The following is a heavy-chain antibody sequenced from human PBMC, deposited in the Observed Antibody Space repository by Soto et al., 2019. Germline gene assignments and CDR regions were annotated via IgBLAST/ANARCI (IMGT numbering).Heavy chain of an antibody. J-gene: IGHJ4*02. D-gene: IGHD5-12*01. CDR2: IFYSGTT. Sequence: QLQLQESGPGLVKPSETLSLTCTVSGGSISSSSYYWGWIRQPPGKGLEWIGSIFYSGTTYYNPSLKSRVTISIDTSKNQFSLKLTSVTAADTAVYYCARHRTLRVGGYDSPRNQFDYWGQGTLVTVSS. V-gene: IGHV4-39*01. CDR3: ARHRTLRVGGYDSPRNQFDY. CDR1: GGSISSSSYY.